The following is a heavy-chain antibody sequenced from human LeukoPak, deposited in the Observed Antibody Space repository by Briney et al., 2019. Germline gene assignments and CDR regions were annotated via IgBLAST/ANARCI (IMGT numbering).Heavy chain of an antibody. J-gene: IGHJ4*02. D-gene: IGHD5-12*01. Sequence: PSETLSLTCTVSGGSISSFYWSWIRQPPGKGLEWTGYIYYSGSTNYNPSLKSRATISVDTSKNQFSLKLSSVTAADTAVYYCARGFRGSYYFDYWGQGTLVTVSS. V-gene: IGHV4-59*01. CDR2: IYYSGST. CDR1: GGSISSFY. CDR3: ARGFRGSYYFDY.